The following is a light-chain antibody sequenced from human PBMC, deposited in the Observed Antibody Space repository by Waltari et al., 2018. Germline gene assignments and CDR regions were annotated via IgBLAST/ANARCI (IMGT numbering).Light chain of an antibody. CDR1: SSNTGNNI. CDR2: TTN. CDR3: ATWDDSLNGPV. V-gene: IGLV1-44*01. Sequence: QSVLIQPPSASGTPGRRVTISCSGTSSNTGNNIEHWYQQLPGPAPQLLSYTTNQRPSRVPDRFSGSKSGTSASLAISGLQSEDEADYYCATWDDSLNGPVFGGGTKLTVL. J-gene: IGLJ2*01.